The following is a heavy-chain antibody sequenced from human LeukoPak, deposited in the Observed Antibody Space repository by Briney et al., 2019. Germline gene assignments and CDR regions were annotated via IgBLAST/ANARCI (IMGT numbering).Heavy chain of an antibody. V-gene: IGHV1-2*02. J-gene: IGHJ4*02. D-gene: IGHD5-12*01. CDR2: IKPSSGDT. Sequence: ASVKVSCKASGYVFTGYHIHWLRETPGQGLEWMAWIKPSSGDTHYAQKFQGRVTVTRDTSISTAYMELSRLRSDDTAVYYCARLFISSAGDIKYFDYWGQGALLTVSS. CDR1: GYVFTGYH. CDR3: ARLFISSAGDIKYFDY.